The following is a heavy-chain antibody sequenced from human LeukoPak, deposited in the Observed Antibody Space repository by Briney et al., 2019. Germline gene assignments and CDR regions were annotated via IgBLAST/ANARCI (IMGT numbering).Heavy chain of an antibody. Sequence: PSETLSLTCTVYGGSISSSSYYWGWIRQPPGKGLEWIGSIYYSGSTYYNPSLKSRVTISVDTSKNQFSLKLSSVTAADTAVYYCASNMARRFFDYWGQGTLVTVSS. V-gene: IGHV4-39*01. CDR2: IYYSGST. J-gene: IGHJ4*02. D-gene: IGHD3-10*01. CDR3: ASNMARRFFDY. CDR1: GGSISSSSYY.